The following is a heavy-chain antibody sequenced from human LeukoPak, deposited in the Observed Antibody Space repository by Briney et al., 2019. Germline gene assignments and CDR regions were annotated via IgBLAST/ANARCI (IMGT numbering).Heavy chain of an antibody. CDR2: TYYRSKWYN. Sequence: SQTLSLTCAISGDSVSSNSAAWNWIRQSPSRGLEWLGRTYYRSKWYNDYAVSVKSRITINPDTSKNQFSLQLNSVTPEDTAVYYCAATYDRDGYIQGVDYWGQGTLVTVSS. CDR3: AATYDRDGYIQGVDY. J-gene: IGHJ4*02. D-gene: IGHD5-24*01. V-gene: IGHV6-1*01. CDR1: GDSVSSNSAA.